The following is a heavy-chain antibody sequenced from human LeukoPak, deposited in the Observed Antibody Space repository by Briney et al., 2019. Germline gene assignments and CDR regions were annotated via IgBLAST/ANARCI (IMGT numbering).Heavy chain of an antibody. D-gene: IGHD6-19*01. CDR1: GFTFSSYS. V-gene: IGHV3-21*04. J-gene: IGHJ5*02. CDR2: ISSSSSYI. CDR3: AKMGQKAVAGTGQFDP. Sequence: GGSLRLSCAASGFTFSSYSMNWVRQAPGKGLEWVSSISSSSSYIYYADSVKGRFTISRDNAKTSLSLQMNSLRAEDTAVYYCAKMGQKAVAGTGQFDPWGQGTLVTVSS.